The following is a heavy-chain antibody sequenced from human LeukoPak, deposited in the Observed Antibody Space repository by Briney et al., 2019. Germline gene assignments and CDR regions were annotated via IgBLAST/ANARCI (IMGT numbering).Heavy chain of an antibody. J-gene: IGHJ6*02. CDR2: ISGDGGST. V-gene: IGHV3-43*02. CDR3: AKDMLDIVATFGMDV. Sequence: GGSLRLSCAASGFTFDDYAMHWVRQAPGKGLEWVSLISGDGGSTYYADSVKGRFTISRGNSKNSLYLQMNSLRTEDTALYYCAKDMLDIVATFGMDVWGQGTTVTVSS. D-gene: IGHD5-12*01. CDR1: GFTFDDYA.